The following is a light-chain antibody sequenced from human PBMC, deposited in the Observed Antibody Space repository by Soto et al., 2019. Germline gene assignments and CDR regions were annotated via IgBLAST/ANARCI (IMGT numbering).Light chain of an antibody. CDR3: QHYDSSPPYT. J-gene: IGKJ2*01. CDR2: GIS. Sequence: EIVLTQSPGTLSLSPGERATLSCRASQSVSSNYFAWYQQKPGQAPRLLIYGISSRATGIPDRFSGSGSATDFTLTISRLEPEDSAVYYCQHYDSSPPYTFGQGTKVDNK. CDR1: QSVSSNY. V-gene: IGKV3-20*01.